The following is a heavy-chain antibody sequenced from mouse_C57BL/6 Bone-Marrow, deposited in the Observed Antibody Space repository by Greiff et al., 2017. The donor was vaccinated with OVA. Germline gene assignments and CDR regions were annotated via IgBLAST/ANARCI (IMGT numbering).Heavy chain of an antibody. CDR2: IYPRDGST. J-gene: IGHJ4*01. CDR1: GYTFTDHT. V-gene: IGHV1-78*01. Sequence: VQLQQSDAELVKPGASVKISCKASGYTFTDHTIHWMKQRPEQGLEWIGYIYPRDGSTKYNEKFKGKATLTADKSSSTAYLQLHSLTSEDSAVEVCASGNTVVVYYAMDYWGQGTAVTVSS. CDR3: ASGNTVVVYYAMDY. D-gene: IGHD1-1*01.